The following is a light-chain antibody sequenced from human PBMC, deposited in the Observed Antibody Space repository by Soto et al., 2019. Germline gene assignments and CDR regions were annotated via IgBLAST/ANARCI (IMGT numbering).Light chain of an antibody. Sequence: QSVLTQPASVSGSPGQSITISCTGTSNDVGGYNYVSWYQQHPGKAPKLLIYDVTTRPSGVSSRFSGSTSGNTASLTISGLQTEDEAEYYCTSYTSVSTVVFGGGTKLTVL. V-gene: IGLV2-14*01. J-gene: IGLJ3*02. CDR3: TSYTSVSTVV. CDR1: SNDVGGYNY. CDR2: DVT.